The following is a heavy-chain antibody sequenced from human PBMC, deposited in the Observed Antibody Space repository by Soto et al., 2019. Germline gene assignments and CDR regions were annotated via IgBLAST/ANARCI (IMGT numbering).Heavy chain of an antibody. CDR1: GGTFSSYA. V-gene: IGHV1-69*14. Sequence: QVQLVQSGAEVKKPGSSVKVSCKASGGTFSSYAISWVRQAPGQGLEWMGGIIPIFGTANYAQKFQGRVTLTEDKSPSQAYMELSSMRSDDTAVYYCARGLGVVIPTRGYYYYSMDVGGQGTTVTGS. CDR2: IIPIFGTA. CDR3: ARGLGVVIPTRGYYYYSMDV. J-gene: IGHJ6*02. D-gene: IGHD3-3*01.